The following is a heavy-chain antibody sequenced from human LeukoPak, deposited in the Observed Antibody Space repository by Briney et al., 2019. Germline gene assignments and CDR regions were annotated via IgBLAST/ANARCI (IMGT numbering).Heavy chain of an antibody. CDR2: IIPIFGTA. V-gene: IGHV1-69*05. J-gene: IGHJ4*02. D-gene: IGHD3-10*01. Sequence: SVKVSCKASGGTFSSYAISWVRQAPGQGLEWMGRIIPIFGTANYAQKFQGRVTITTDESTSTAYMELSSLRSEDTAVYYCAKFDQTYGSGSYANYWGQGTLVTVSS. CDR3: AKFDQTYGSGSYANY. CDR1: GGTFSSYA.